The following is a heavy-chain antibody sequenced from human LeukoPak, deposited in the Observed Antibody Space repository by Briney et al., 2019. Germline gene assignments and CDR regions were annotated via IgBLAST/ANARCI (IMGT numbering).Heavy chain of an antibody. CDR2: IYYSGST. V-gene: IGHV4-59*08. CDR3: ARLRGCSGGSCYDAFDI. J-gene: IGHJ3*02. Sequence: KTSETLSLTCTVSGGSISSYYWSWIRQPPGKGLEWIAYIYYSGSTNYNPSLKSRVTISVDTSKNQFSLKLSSVTAADTAVYYCARLRGCSGGSCYDAFDIWGQGTMVTVSS. D-gene: IGHD2-15*01. CDR1: GGSISSYY.